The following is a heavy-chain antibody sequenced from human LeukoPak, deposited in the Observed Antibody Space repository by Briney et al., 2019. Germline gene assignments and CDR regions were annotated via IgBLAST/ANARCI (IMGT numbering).Heavy chain of an antibody. Sequence: SVKVSCKASGGTFSSYAISWVRQAPGQGLEWMGGIIPIFGTANYAQKFQGRVTITADESTSTAYMELSSLRSEDTAVYYCAILGPGIAAADKLMISDYWGQGTLVTVSS. D-gene: IGHD6-13*01. CDR2: IIPIFGTA. CDR3: AILGPGIAAADKLMISDY. J-gene: IGHJ4*02. V-gene: IGHV1-69*01. CDR1: GGTFSSYA.